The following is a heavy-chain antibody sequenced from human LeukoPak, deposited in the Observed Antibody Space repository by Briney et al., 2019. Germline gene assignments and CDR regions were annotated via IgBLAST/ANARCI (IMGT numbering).Heavy chain of an antibody. CDR3: ARGGIDYYDSSGYYDY. CDR2: VYPGDSDT. J-gene: IGHJ4*02. V-gene: IGHV5-51*01. Sequence: GESLKISCKGSGYSFTSYWIGWVRRMPGKGLEWMGIVYPGDSDTRYSPSFQGQVTISADKSISTAYLQWSSLKASDTAMYYCARGGIDYYDSSGYYDYWGQGTLVTVSS. CDR1: GYSFTSYW. D-gene: IGHD3-22*01.